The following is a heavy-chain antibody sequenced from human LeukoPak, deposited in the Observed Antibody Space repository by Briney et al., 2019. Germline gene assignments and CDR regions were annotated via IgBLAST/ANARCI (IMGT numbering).Heavy chain of an antibody. CDR1: GFTFRTFE. D-gene: IGHD5-24*01. Sequence: GGSLRLSCAASGFTFRTFEMNWVRQAPGKGLEWVSYISSSGSNIYYADSVKGRFTISRDNAKNSLYLQMNSLRVEDTAVYYCARADMATITIDYWGQGTLVTVSS. J-gene: IGHJ4*02. CDR2: ISSSGSNI. CDR3: ARADMATITIDY. V-gene: IGHV3-48*03.